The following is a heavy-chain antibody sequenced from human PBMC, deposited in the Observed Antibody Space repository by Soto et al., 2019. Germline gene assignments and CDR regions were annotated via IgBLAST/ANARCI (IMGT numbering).Heavy chain of an antibody. V-gene: IGHV1-69*06. CDR1: GGTFSSYA. CDR2: VIPIFGTA. Sequence: GASVKGSCKASGGTFSSYAISWVRQAPGQGLEWMGGVIPIFGTANYAQKFRGRVTITADKSTSTAYMELSSLRSEDTAVYYCARDLRSSPSLRDNWFDPWGQGTLVTVSS. J-gene: IGHJ5*02. D-gene: IGHD6-6*01. CDR3: ARDLRSSPSLRDNWFDP.